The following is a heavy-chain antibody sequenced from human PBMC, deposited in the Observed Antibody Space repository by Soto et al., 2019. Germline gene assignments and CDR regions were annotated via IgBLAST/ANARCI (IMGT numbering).Heavy chain of an antibody. CDR3: ARETYYDFWSGFPYGMDV. CDR1: GGSISSGGYY. J-gene: IGHJ6*02. Sequence: PSETLSLTCTVSGGSISSGGYYWSWIRQHPGKGLEWIGYIYYSGSTYYNPSLKSRVTISVDTSKNQFSLKLSSVTAADTAVYYCARETYYDFWSGFPYGMDVWGQGTTVTVS. V-gene: IGHV4-31*02. CDR2: IYYSGST. D-gene: IGHD3-3*01.